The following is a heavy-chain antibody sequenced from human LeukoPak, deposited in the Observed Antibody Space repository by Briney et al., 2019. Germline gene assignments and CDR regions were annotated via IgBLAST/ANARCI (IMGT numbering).Heavy chain of an antibody. CDR3: TRGIYYYHGSGYHY. Sequence: GESLKISCKGSGYSFTSCWISWRRQMPGKGLEWMGLIYPGDSDTRYSPSFQGQVTISADKSISTAYLQWSSRKASDTAMYYCTRGIYYYHGSGYHYWGQGTLVTVSS. V-gene: IGHV5-51*01. J-gene: IGHJ4*02. CDR2: IYPGDSDT. D-gene: IGHD3-22*01. CDR1: GYSFTSCW.